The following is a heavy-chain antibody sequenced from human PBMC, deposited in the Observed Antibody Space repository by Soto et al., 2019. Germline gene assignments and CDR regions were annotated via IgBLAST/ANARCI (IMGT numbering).Heavy chain of an antibody. CDR2: IYYSGST. D-gene: IGHD4-4*01. Sequence: QVQLQESGPGLVKPSQTLSLTCTVSGGSISSGGYYWSWIRQHPGKGLEWIGYIYYSGSTYYNPSLKSRVTISVDTSKNQCSLKLSSVTAADTAVYYCAREGDGNYRPADAFDIWGQGTMVTVSS. J-gene: IGHJ3*02. V-gene: IGHV4-31*03. CDR1: GGSISSGGYY. CDR3: AREGDGNYRPADAFDI.